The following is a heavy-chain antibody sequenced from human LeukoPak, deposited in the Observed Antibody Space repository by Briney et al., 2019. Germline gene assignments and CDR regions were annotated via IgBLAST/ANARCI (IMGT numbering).Heavy chain of an antibody. V-gene: IGHV1-46*01. J-gene: IGHJ4*02. D-gene: IGHD3-22*01. CDR2: INPSGGST. Sequence: GASVKVSCKASGYTFTSYYMHWVRQAPGQGLEWMGRINPSGGSTSYAQKFQGRVTMTTDTSTSTAYMELRSLRSDDTAVYYCARGFPPRRSYDSSGYYSYNFDYWGQGTLVTVSS. CDR1: GYTFTSYY. CDR3: ARGFPPRRSYDSSGYYSYNFDY.